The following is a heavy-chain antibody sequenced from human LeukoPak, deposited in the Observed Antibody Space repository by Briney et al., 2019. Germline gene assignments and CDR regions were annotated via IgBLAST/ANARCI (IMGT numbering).Heavy chain of an antibody. J-gene: IGHJ4*02. D-gene: IGHD3-3*01. CDR2: IKQDGSEK. V-gene: IGHV3-7*01. Sequence: GGSLRLSCAASGFTFSSYWMSWVRQAPGKGLEWVANIKQDGSEKYYVDSVKGRFTISRDNAKNSLYLQMNSLRAEDTAVYYCARTYYDFWSGYPIDYWGQGTLVTVSS. CDR3: ARTYYDFWSGYPIDY. CDR1: GFTFSSYW.